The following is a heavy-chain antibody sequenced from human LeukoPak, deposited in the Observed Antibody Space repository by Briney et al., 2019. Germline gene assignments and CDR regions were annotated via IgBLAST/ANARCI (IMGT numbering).Heavy chain of an antibody. J-gene: IGHJ5*02. CDR1: GGSISSNY. D-gene: IGHD3-22*01. CDR2: IYYSGST. CDR3: AIYYDTSGYFA. Sequence: SETLSLTCTVSGGSISSNYWSWIRQPPGKGLEWIGYIYYSGSTNYNPPLKSRVTISVDTSKNQFSLKLSSVTAADTAVYYCAIYYDTSGYFAWGQGTLVTVSS. V-gene: IGHV4-59*01.